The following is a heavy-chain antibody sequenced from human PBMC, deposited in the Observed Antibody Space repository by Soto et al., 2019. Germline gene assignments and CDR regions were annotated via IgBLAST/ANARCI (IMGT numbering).Heavy chain of an antibody. CDR2: IDPKSGGT. CDR1: GPTFIADY. V-gene: IGHV1-2*02. CDR3: ARVSVDVPE. Sequence: QLVQSGVEVKKPGASVKVSCKTSGPTFIADYIHWVRQAPGQGLEWMGWIDPKSGGTTYEQKFLGRVTMTRDASINTAYMELNRLTSDDTAVYYCARVSVDVPEWGQGTLLTVSS. J-gene: IGHJ4*02. D-gene: IGHD5-12*01.